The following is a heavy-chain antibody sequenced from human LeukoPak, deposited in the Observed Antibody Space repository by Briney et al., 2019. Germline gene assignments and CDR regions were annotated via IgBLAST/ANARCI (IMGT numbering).Heavy chain of an antibody. V-gene: IGHV3-48*03. Sequence: GGSLTLSCAPSGFTFSSYEMNWVRQAPGEGLEWVSYISSRGSTIYYANSVKGRFTISRDNAKNSLYLQMNSLRAEDTAVYYCAELGITMIGGVWGKGTTVTISS. CDR1: GFTFSSYE. CDR2: ISSRGSTI. CDR3: AELGITMIGGV. J-gene: IGHJ6*04. D-gene: IGHD3-10*02.